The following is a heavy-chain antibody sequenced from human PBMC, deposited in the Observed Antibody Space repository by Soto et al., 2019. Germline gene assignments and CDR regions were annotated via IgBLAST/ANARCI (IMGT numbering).Heavy chain of an antibody. CDR3: PKGTSRGPPPGPNYYGMDS. V-gene: IGHV4-30-4*01. CDR2: IYYSGST. Sequence: QVQLQESGPGLVKPSQTLSLTCTVSGGSISSGDYYWSWIRQPPGKGLEWIGYIYYSGSTYYNPSLKSQVTKPVDPPKNQSSLNRSSVTAADTPGYYGPKGTSRGPPPGPNYYGMDSWGQGTTST. D-gene: IGHD3-10*01. CDR1: GGSISSGDYY. J-gene: IGHJ6*02.